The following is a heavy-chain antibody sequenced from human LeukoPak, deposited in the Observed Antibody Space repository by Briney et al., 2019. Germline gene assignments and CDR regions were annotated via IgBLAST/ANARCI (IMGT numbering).Heavy chain of an antibody. CDR1: GFTFSSYG. D-gene: IGHD2-2*01. J-gene: IGHJ6*02. V-gene: IGHV3-30*18. CDR3: AKNRPGSTSSYYYYYYGMDV. CDR2: ISYDGSNK. Sequence: GGSVRLSCAASGFTFSSYGMHWVRQAPGKGLEWVAVISYDGSNKYYADSVKGRFTISRDNSKNTLYLQMNSLRAEDTAVYYCAKNRPGSTSSYYYYYYGMDVWGQGTTVTVSS.